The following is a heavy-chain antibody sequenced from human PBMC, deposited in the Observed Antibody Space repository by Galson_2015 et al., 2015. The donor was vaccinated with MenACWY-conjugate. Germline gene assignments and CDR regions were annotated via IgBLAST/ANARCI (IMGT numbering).Heavy chain of an antibody. Sequence: SLRLSCAASGFTFSSYSMNWVRQAPGKGLEWVSYISSSSSTIYYADSVKGRFTISRDNAKNSLYLQMNSLRDEDTAVYYCARADIVADPKNKNKSYYYYGMDVWGQGTTVTVSS. D-gene: IGHD5-12*01. CDR1: GFTFSSYS. CDR2: ISSSSSTI. V-gene: IGHV3-48*02. J-gene: IGHJ6*02. CDR3: ARADIVADPKNKNKSYYYYGMDV.